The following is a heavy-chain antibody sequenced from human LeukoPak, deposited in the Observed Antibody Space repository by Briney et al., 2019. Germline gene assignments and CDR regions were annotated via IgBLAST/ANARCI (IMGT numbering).Heavy chain of an antibody. CDR3: ARGTAVAGT. CDR2: IYYSGST. V-gene: IGHV4-59*01. CDR1: GDSISSYY. D-gene: IGHD6-19*01. J-gene: IGHJ5*02. Sequence: SETLSLTCTVSGDSISSYYWSWIRHPPGKGLEWVGYIYYSGSTNYNPSLKSRVTISIDTSKNQFSLKLSSVTAADTAVYYCARGTAVAGTWGQGTLVTVSS.